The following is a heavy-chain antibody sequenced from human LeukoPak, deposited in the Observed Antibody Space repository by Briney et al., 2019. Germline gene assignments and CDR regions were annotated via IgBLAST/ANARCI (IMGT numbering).Heavy chain of an antibody. V-gene: IGHV1-18*01. J-gene: IGHJ5*02. CDR1: GYTFTSYG. D-gene: IGHD5-18*01. CDR3: ARSSYGYVWFDP. CDR2: ISAYNGNT. Sequence: ASVKVPCKASGYTFTSYGISWVRQAPGQGLEWMGWISAYNGNTNYAQKLQGRVTMTTDTSTSTAYMELRSLRSDDTAVYYCARSSYGYVWFDPWGQGTLVTVSS.